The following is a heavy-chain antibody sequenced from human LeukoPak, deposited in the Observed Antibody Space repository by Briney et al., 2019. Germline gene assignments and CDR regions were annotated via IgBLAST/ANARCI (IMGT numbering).Heavy chain of an antibody. CDR1: GGTFSSYA. CDR3: ARGAGDYDILTGYRPTMFYFDY. D-gene: IGHD3-9*01. Sequence: SSVKVSCKASGGTFSSYAISWVRQAPGQGLEWVGGIIPIFGTANYAQKFQGRVTITADKSTSTDYMELSSLRSEDTAVYYCARGAGDYDILTGYRPTMFYFDYWGQGTLVTVSS. V-gene: IGHV1-69*06. CDR2: IIPIFGTA. J-gene: IGHJ4*02.